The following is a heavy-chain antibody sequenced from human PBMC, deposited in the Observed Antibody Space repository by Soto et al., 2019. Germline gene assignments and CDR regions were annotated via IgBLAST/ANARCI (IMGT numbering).Heavy chain of an antibody. D-gene: IGHD5-18*01. V-gene: IGHV3-30-3*01. J-gene: IGHJ4*02. CDR2: ISYDGSNK. CDR3: ASVKWLYSYGGLDY. CDR1: GFTFSSYA. Sequence: QVQLVESGGGVVQPGRSLRLSCAASGFTFSSYAMHWVRQAPGKGLEWVAVISYDGSNKYYADSVKGRFTISRDNXXITLYLQMNSLRAEDTAVYYCASVKWLYSYGGLDYWGQGTLVTVSS.